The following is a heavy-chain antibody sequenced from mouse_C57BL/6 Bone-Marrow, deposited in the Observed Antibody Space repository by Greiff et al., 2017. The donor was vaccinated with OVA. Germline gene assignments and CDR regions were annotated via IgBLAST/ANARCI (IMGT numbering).Heavy chain of an antibody. Sequence: EVQLVESGGGLVKSGGSLKLSCAASGFTFSDYGMHWVRQAPEKGLEWVAYISSGSSTIYYADTVKGRFPISRDNAKNTLFLQMTSLRSEDTAMYYCARLYYDYTSWGQGTTLTVSS. CDR1: GFTFSDYG. CDR2: ISSGSSTI. CDR3: ARLYYDYTS. V-gene: IGHV5-17*01. D-gene: IGHD2-4*01. J-gene: IGHJ2*01.